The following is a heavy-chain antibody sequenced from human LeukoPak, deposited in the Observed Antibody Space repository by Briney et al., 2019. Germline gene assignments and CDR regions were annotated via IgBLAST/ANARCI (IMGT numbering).Heavy chain of an antibody. V-gene: IGHV4-59*11. Sequence: PSETLSLTCTVSGGSISSHYWSWIRQPPGKGLEWIGYIYYSGSTNYNPSLKSRVTISVDTSKNQFSLKLSSVTAADTAVYYCARVHYDFWSGYSPFDYWGQGTLVTVSS. CDR3: ARVHYDFWSGYSPFDY. CDR2: IYYSGST. CDR1: GGSISSHY. J-gene: IGHJ4*02. D-gene: IGHD3-3*01.